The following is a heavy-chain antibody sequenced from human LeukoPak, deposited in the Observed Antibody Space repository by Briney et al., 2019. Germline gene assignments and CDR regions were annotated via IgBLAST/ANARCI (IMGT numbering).Heavy chain of an antibody. V-gene: IGHV1-18*01. CDR3: ASGINYYDSSGYSAGDAFDI. Sequence: EASVKVSCKASGYTFTSYGISWVRQAPGQGLEWMGWISAYNGNTNYAQKLQGRVTMTTDTSTSTAYMELRSLRSDDTAVYYCASGINYYDSSGYSAGDAFDIWGQGTMATVSS. CDR2: ISAYNGNT. CDR1: GYTFTSYG. D-gene: IGHD3-22*01. J-gene: IGHJ3*02.